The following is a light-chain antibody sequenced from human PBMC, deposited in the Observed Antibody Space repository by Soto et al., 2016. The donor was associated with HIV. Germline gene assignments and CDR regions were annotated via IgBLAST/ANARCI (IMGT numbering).Light chain of an antibody. Sequence: SYELIQAPSVSVSPGQTVSITRSGDKLGRNMLAGISRSQARPLCWSSIKIRSGPQGSLSDFSGSNSGNTATLTISGTQAMDEADYFCQTWDSSTPWVFGGGTKLTVL. CDR3: QTWDSSTPWV. V-gene: IGLV3-1*01. J-gene: IGLJ3*02. CDR1: KLGRN. CDR2: KIR.